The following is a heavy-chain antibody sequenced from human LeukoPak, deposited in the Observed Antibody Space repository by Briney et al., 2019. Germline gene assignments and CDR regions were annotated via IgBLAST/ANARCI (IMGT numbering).Heavy chain of an antibody. CDR1: GFTFSSYS. D-gene: IGHD3-22*01. Sequence: GGSLRLSCAASGFTFSSYSMNWVRQAPGKGLERVSYISSSSSTIYYADSVKGRFTISRDNAKNSLYLQMNSLRAEDTAVYYCARDRYYYDSSGYYNPPHYWGPGTLVTVSS. CDR2: ISSSSSTI. V-gene: IGHV3-48*01. CDR3: ARDRYYYDSSGYYNPPHY. J-gene: IGHJ4*02.